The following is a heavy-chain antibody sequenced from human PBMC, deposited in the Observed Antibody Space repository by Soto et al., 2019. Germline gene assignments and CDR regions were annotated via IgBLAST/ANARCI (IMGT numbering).Heavy chain of an antibody. D-gene: IGHD3-16*01. V-gene: IGHV4-31*03. CDR2: IYYSGST. Sequence: SETLSLTCTVSGGSISSGGYYWSWIRQHPGKGLEWIGYIYYSGSTYYNPSLKSRVTISVDTSKNQFSLKLSSVTAADTAVYYCARAVWGSYVNWFDPWGQGTLVTVSS. J-gene: IGHJ5*02. CDR3: ARAVWGSYVNWFDP. CDR1: GGSISSGGYY.